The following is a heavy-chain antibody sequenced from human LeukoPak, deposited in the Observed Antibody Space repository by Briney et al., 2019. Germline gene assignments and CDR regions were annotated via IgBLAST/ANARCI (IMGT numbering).Heavy chain of an antibody. CDR1: GFTFSSYA. J-gene: IGHJ4*02. CDR2: ISGSGGST. CDR3: AKDQDYYDSSGLFGY. V-gene: IGHV3-23*01. D-gene: IGHD3-22*01. Sequence: GGSLRLSCAASGFTFSSYAMSWVRQAPGKGLEWVPAISGSGGSTYYADSVKGRFTISRDNSKNTLYLQMNRLRAEDTAVYYCAKDQDYYDSSGLFGYWGQGTLVTVSS.